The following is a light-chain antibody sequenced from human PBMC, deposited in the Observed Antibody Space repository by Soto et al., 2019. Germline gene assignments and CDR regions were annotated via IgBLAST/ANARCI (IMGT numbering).Light chain of an antibody. CDR1: SSDVGAHNY. Sequence: QSVLTQPPSASGSPGQSLTISCTGTSSDVGAHNYVSWYQQNPGKAPKLMLYDVNKRPSGVPDRFSGTKSGNTASLTVSVLQAEDEAYYYCSSYAGGNNWVFCGGTKLTVL. V-gene: IGLV2-8*01. CDR2: DVN. J-gene: IGLJ3*02. CDR3: SSYAGGNNWV.